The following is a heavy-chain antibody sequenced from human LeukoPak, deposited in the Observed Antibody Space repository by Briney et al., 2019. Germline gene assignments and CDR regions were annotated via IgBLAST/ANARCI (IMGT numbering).Heavy chain of an antibody. CDR3: AKGDRDGYNFDY. Sequence: GGSLRPSCAASGITFSSYGMHWVRQAPGKGLEWVAVIWYDGSNKYYADSVKGRFTISRDNSKNTLYLQMNSLRAEDTAVYYCAKGDRDGYNFDYWGQGTLVTVSS. D-gene: IGHD5-24*01. CDR2: IWYDGSNK. V-gene: IGHV3-33*06. CDR1: GITFSSYG. J-gene: IGHJ4*02.